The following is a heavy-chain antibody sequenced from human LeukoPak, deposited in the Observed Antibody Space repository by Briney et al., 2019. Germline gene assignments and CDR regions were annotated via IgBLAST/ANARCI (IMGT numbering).Heavy chain of an antibody. V-gene: IGHV3-74*01. CDR3: TAVDFDY. CDR1: GFTFSKYW. Sequence: PGGSLRLSCVASGFTFSKYWLHWVRQAPGKGLVWVSRINPDDKSTSYADSVKGRFTISRDDAKKTLYLQMNSLKTEDTAVYYCTAVDFDYWGQGTLVTVSS. D-gene: IGHD4-23*01. J-gene: IGHJ4*02. CDR2: INPDDKST.